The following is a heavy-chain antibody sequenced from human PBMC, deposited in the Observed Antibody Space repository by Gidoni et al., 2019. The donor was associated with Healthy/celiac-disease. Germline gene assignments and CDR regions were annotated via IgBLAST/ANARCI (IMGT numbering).Heavy chain of an antibody. CDR3: ARDAGGGYCSGGSCYPGGY. J-gene: IGHJ4*02. D-gene: IGHD2-15*01. CDR1: GFTFSSYA. CDR2: ISYDGSNK. Sequence: QVQLVESGGGVVQPGRSLSLSCAASGFTFSSYAMQWVRQAPGKGLEWVEVISYDGSNKYYADSVKGRFTISRDNSKNTLYLQMNSLRAEDTAVYYCARDAGGGYCSGGSCYPGGYWGQGTLVTVSS. V-gene: IGHV3-30-3*01.